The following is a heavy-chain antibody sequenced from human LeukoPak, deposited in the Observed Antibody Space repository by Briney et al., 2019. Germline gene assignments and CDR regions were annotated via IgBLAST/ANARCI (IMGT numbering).Heavy chain of an antibody. D-gene: IGHD2-21*02. Sequence: GESLKISCKGSGYSFTSYWIGWVRQMPGKGLEWMGIIYPGDSDTRYSPSFQGQVTISADKSISTAYLQWSSLKASDTAMYYCARRGLAYRGGDCRSYYMDVWGKGTTVTVSS. J-gene: IGHJ6*03. CDR2: IYPGDSDT. CDR1: GYSFTSYW. CDR3: ARRGLAYRGGDCRSYYMDV. V-gene: IGHV5-51*01.